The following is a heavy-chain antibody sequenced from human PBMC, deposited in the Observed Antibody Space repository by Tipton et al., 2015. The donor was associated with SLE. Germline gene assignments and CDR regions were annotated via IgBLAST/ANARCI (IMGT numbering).Heavy chain of an antibody. CDR2: IYDIEFT. V-gene: IGHV4-61*08. CDR3: ARGGTYHDSSGNIDY. CDR1: GGSIISGGYY. D-gene: IGHD3-22*01. Sequence: TLSLTCTISGGSIISGGYYWSWFRQHPGKGLEWIGYIYDIEFTNYNPSLKSRVTISLDTSKNQFSLKLSSVTAADTAVYYCARGGTYHDSSGNIDYWGQGTLVTASS. J-gene: IGHJ4*02.